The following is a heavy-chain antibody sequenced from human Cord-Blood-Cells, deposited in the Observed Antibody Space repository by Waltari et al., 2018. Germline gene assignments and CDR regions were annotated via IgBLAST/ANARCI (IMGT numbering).Heavy chain of an antibody. CDR3: ARGHIAAAGHDAVDI. D-gene: IGHD6-13*01. CDR1: GYTFTGYH. CDR2: INPNSGGT. Sequence: QVQLVQSGAEVKKPGASVKVSCKASGYTFTGYHMHWVRQAPGQGLEWMGWINPNSGGTNYAQKFQGWVTMTRYTSISTAYMELSRLRSDDTAVYYCARGHIAAAGHDAVDIWGQVTMVTVAS. J-gene: IGHJ3*02. V-gene: IGHV1-2*04.